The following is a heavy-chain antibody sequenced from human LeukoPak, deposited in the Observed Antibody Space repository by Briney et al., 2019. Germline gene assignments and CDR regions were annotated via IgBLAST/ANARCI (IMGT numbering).Heavy chain of an antibody. Sequence: GGSLRLSCAASGFTFSSYAMHWVRQAPGKGLEWVAVISYDGSNKYYADSVEGRFTISRDNSKNTLYLQMNSLRAEDTAVYYCARGRGYDILTGYSGFDYWGQGTLVTVSS. V-gene: IGHV3-30*04. J-gene: IGHJ4*02. CDR3: ARGRGYDILTGYSGFDY. D-gene: IGHD3-9*01. CDR2: ISYDGSNK. CDR1: GFTFSSYA.